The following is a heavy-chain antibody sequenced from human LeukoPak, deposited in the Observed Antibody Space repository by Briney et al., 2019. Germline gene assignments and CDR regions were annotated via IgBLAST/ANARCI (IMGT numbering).Heavy chain of an antibody. CDR1: DGSISNYY. CDR3: ARDSGLGYCSTASCSYGLDV. Sequence: SETLSLTCSVSDGSISNYYWTWIRQPPGKGLEWIGNIQYSGSTNFNPSLKSRVTVSVDTSKNQVSLKLRSVTAADTAVYYCARDSGLGYCSTASCSYGLDVWGQGTTVFVS. V-gene: IGHV4-59*01. CDR2: IQYSGST. J-gene: IGHJ6*02. D-gene: IGHD2-2*01.